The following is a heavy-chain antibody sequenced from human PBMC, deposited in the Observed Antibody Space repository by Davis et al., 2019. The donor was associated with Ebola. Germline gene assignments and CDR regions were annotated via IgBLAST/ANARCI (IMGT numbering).Heavy chain of an antibody. V-gene: IGHV1-46*01. J-gene: IGHJ4*02. D-gene: IGHD1-26*01. CDR1: GYTFTSYY. CDR3: ARPRSGSSYTYYFDY. Sequence: ASVKVSCKASGYTFTSYYMHWVRQAPGQGLEWMGIINPSGGSTSYAQKFQGRVTITADESTSTAYMELSSLRSEDTAVYYCARPRSGSSYTYYFDYWGQGTLVTVSS. CDR2: INPSGGST.